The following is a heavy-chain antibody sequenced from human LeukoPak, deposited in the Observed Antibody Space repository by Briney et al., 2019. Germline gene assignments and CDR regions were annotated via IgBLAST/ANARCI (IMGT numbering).Heavy chain of an antibody. D-gene: IGHD4-17*01. Sequence: QPGGSLRLSCAASGFTFNNSAMNWVRQAPGKGLEWVSSISGGGETTYYADSAKGRFTISRDNSQNTLYLQMNSLRAEDTAVYYCARDYADYVGYFFFDYWGQGTLVTVSS. CDR3: ARDYADYVGYFFFDY. CDR1: GFTFNNSA. V-gene: IGHV3-23*01. CDR2: ISGGGETT. J-gene: IGHJ4*02.